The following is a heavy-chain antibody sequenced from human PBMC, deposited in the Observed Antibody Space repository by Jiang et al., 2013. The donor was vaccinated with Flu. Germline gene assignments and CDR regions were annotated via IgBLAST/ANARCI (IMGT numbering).Heavy chain of an antibody. Sequence: GGGVVQPGRSLRLSCAASGFTFSSYGMHWVRQAPGKGLEWVAVIWYDGSNKYYADSVKGRFTISRDNSKNTLYLQMNSLRAEDTAVYYCARESCSSTSCYTGAFDIWGQGTMVTVSS. V-gene: IGHV3-33*01. D-gene: IGHD2-2*02. CDR2: IWYDGSNK. CDR3: ARESCSSTSCYTGAFDI. J-gene: IGHJ3*02. CDR1: GFTFSSYG.